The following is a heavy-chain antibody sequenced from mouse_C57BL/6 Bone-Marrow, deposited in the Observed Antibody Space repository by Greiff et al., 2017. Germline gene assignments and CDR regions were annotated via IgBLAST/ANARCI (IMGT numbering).Heavy chain of an antibody. CDR1: GYTFTSYG. J-gene: IGHJ4*01. CDR2: IYPRSGNT. CDR3: ARDSNYGDCAMDH. V-gene: IGHV1-81*01. Sequence: QVHVKQSGAELARPGASVKLSCKASGYTFTSYGISWVKQRTGQGLEWIGEIYPRSGNTYYNEKFKGKATLTADKSSSTAYMELRSLTSEDSAVYFCARDSNYGDCAMDHWGQGTSVTVSS. D-gene: IGHD2-5*01.